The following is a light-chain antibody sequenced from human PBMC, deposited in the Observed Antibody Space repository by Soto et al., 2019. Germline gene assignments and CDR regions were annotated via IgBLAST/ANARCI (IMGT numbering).Light chain of an antibody. CDR2: KAS. V-gene: IGKV1-5*03. J-gene: IGKJ4*01. CDR3: QQYNSYSAVT. Sequence: EIPMTQSPSTLSASVGDRVTITCRASQSISSWLAWYQQKPGKAPKLLIYKASSLESGVPSRFSGSGSGTEFTLTISSLQPDDFATYYCQQYNSYSAVTFGGGTKVEIK. CDR1: QSISSW.